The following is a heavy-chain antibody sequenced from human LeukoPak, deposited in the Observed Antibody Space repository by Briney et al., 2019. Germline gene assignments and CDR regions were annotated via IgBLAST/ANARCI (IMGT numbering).Heavy chain of an antibody. D-gene: IGHD3-22*01. CDR2: INPNSGNT. CDR1: GYTFTGYY. Sequence: GASVKVSCKASGYTFTGYYMHWVRQAPGQGLEWMGWINPNSGNTGYAQKFQGRVTTTRNTSISTAYMELSSLRSEDTAVYYCARGSYYYDSSGYLPRQAFDIWGQGTMVTVSS. V-gene: IGHV1-8*02. J-gene: IGHJ3*02. CDR3: ARGSYYYDSSGYLPRQAFDI.